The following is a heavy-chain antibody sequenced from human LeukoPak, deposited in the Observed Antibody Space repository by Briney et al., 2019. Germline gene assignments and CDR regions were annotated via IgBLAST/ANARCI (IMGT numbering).Heavy chain of an antibody. CDR3: ARGLLGPFDY. CDR1: GGSVSSGSYY. Sequence: SETLSLTCTVSGGSVSSGSYYWSWIRQPPGKGLEWIGYIYYSGSTNYNPSLKSRVTISVDTSKNQFSLKLSSVTAADTAVSYCARGLLGPFDYWGQGTLVTVSS. D-gene: IGHD3-22*01. J-gene: IGHJ4*02. V-gene: IGHV4-61*01. CDR2: IYYSGST.